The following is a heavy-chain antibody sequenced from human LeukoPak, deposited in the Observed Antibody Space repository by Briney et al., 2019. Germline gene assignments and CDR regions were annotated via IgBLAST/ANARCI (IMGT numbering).Heavy chain of an antibody. CDR1: GGTFSSYA. J-gene: IGHJ4*02. D-gene: IGHD5-24*01. Sequence: SVKVSCKASGGTFSSYAISWVRQAPGQGLEWMGRIIPILGIANYAQKFQGRVTITADKSTSTAYMELSSLRAEDTAVYYCAKGGPMADFDYWGQGTLVTVSS. CDR2: IIPILGIA. CDR3: AKGGPMADFDY. V-gene: IGHV1-69*04.